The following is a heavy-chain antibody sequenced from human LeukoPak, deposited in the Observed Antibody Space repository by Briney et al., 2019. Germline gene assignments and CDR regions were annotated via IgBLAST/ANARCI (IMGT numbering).Heavy chain of an antibody. V-gene: IGHV4-39*02. Sequence: KASETLSLTCNVSGGSISSTSYYWGWIRQTPGKGLEWIGSIYYVGTTYFNPSLKSRVTISIDTSKNRFSLRLSSVTAADTAVYYCARDLPGQYGFDIWGQGTMVTVSS. CDR1: GGSISSTSYY. CDR2: IYYVGTT. CDR3: ARDLPGQYGFDI. J-gene: IGHJ3*02. D-gene: IGHD1-14*01.